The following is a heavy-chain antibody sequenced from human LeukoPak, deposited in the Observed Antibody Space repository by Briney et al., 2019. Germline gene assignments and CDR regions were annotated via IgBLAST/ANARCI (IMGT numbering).Heavy chain of an antibody. V-gene: IGHV4-59*01. CDR1: GGSISSYY. Sequence: SETLSLTCTVSGGSISSYYWSWIRQPPGKGLEWIGYIYYSGSTNYNPSLKSRVTISVDTSKNQFSLKLSSVTAADTAVYYCARDQGSYYYYYMDVWGKGTTVTISS. CDR2: IYYSGST. CDR3: ARDQGSYYYYYMDV. J-gene: IGHJ6*03.